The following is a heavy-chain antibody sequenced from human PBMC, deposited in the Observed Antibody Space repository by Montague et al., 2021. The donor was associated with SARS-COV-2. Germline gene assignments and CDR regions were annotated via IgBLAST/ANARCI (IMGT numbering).Heavy chain of an antibody. V-gene: IGHV4-59*01. CDR2: IYYSGGT. D-gene: IGHD6-13*01. CDR1: GGPISGYY. CDR3: ARDRFIAGGRLPHGFDP. J-gene: IGHJ5*02. Sequence: SETLSLTCSVSGGPISGYYWSWIRQSPGKGLEWIGYIYYSGGTIXXPSLKSRVIISVDTSKSQFSLKLSSMTAADTAVYYCARDRFIAGGRLPHGFDPWGQGTLVTVSS.